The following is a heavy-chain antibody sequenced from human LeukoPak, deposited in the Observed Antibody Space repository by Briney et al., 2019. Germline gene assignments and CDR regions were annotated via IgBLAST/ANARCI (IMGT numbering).Heavy chain of an antibody. Sequence: VASVKVSCKASGYTFTNYDINWVRQATGQGLEWMGWMNPNSGNTAYAQKFQGRVTITRNTSISTAYMELSRLRSDDSAVYYCASLGELSLGKDYWGQGTLVTVSS. J-gene: IGHJ4*02. V-gene: IGHV1-8*03. D-gene: IGHD3-16*02. CDR2: MNPNSGNT. CDR3: ASLGELSLGKDY. CDR1: GYTFTNYD.